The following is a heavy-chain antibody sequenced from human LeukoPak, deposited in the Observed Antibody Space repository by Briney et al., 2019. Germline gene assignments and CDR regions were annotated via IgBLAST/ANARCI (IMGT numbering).Heavy chain of an antibody. CDR1: GFTFSTYG. Sequence: GGSLRLSCAASGFTFSTYGMHWVRQAPGKGLEWVSYISSSGSTIYYADSVKGRFTISRDNAKNSLYLQMNSLRAEDTAVYYCAELGITMIGGVWGKGTTVTISS. CDR2: ISSSGSTI. J-gene: IGHJ6*04. V-gene: IGHV3-48*04. D-gene: IGHD3-10*02. CDR3: AELGITMIGGV.